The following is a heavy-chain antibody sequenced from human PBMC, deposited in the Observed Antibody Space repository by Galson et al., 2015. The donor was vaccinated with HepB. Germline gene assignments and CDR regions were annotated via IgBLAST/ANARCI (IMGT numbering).Heavy chain of an antibody. V-gene: IGHV3-23*01. Sequence: SLRLSCAASGFTFTGHAMSWVRQAPGKGLEWVSSVNGRGDNTYYPDSVKGWFTISRDNSKNTLYLQMGSLRVEDTAVYYCAKDDDSRYNWNYFGDWGQGTLVTVSS. CDR3: AKDDDSRYNWNYFGD. CDR2: VNGRGDNT. D-gene: IGHD1-20*01. CDR1: GFTFTGHA. J-gene: IGHJ4*02.